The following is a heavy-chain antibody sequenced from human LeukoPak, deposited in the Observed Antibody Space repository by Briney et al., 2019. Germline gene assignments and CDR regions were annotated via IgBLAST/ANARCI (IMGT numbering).Heavy chain of an antibody. CDR2: ISSSSSRYI. D-gene: IGHD3-10*01. J-gene: IGHJ6*03. Sequence: GGSLRLSCAASGFTFSSYSMNWVRQAPGKGLEWVSSISSSSSRYIYYADSVKGRFTISRDNAKNSLYRQMNSLRAEDTAVYYCARDQTLWFGELSDYYYYMDVWGKGTTVTISS. V-gene: IGHV3-21*01. CDR1: GFTFSSYS. CDR3: ARDQTLWFGELSDYYYYMDV.